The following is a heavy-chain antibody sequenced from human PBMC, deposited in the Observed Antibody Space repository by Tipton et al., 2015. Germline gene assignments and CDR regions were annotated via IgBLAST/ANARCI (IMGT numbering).Heavy chain of an antibody. CDR3: ARGRSSGSDC. Sequence: SGFTFTGYGMHWVRQAPGKGLEWVAVVWNDGTTKYYADSVKGRFTISRDNSKNTLYLQVNSLRAEDTAVYYCARGRSSGSDCWGQGTLVTVSS. D-gene: IGHD3-22*01. CDR1: GFTFTGYG. CDR2: VWNDGTTK. J-gene: IGHJ4*02. V-gene: IGHV3-33*01.